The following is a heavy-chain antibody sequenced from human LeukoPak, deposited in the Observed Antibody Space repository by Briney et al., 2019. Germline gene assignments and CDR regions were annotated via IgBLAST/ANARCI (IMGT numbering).Heavy chain of an antibody. CDR3: AKVPGAVAGYDY. D-gene: IGHD6-19*01. CDR2: ISGSGGST. Sequence: GGSLRLSCAASGFTFSSDAMSWVRKAPGKGLEWVSAISGSGGSTYYADSVKGRFTISRDNTKNTLYLQMNSLRAEDTAVYYCAKVPGAVAGYDYWGQGTLVTVSS. J-gene: IGHJ4*02. V-gene: IGHV3-23*01. CDR1: GFTFSSDA.